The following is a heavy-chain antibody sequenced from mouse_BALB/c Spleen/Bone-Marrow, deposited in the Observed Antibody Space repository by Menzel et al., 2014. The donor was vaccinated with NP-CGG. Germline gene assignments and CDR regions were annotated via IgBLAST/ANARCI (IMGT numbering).Heavy chain of an antibody. CDR3: ARGNYDYDDYTLDY. D-gene: IGHD2-4*01. Sequence: VQLQQSGAELVRPGSSVKISCKASGYVFSSHWMNWVKQRPGQGLEWIGRIFPGDGDTDYNGKLKGQATLTADKSSSTAYMQLSSLTSEDPAVYFCARGNYDYDDYTLDYWGQGTSVTVSS. CDR1: GYVFSSHW. V-gene: IGHV1-80*01. CDR2: IFPGDGDT. J-gene: IGHJ4*01.